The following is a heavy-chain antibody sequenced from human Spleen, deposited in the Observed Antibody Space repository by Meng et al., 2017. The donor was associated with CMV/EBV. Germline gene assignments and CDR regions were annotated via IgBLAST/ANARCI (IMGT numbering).Heavy chain of an antibody. CDR2: IRFEGDFK. CDR3: AKDKRLEWLLPFDY. J-gene: IGHJ4*02. V-gene: IGHV3-30*02. CDR1: GFTFTGYW. D-gene: IGHD3-3*01. Sequence: GESLKISCAASGFTFTGYWMHWVRQAPGKGLEWVAFIRFEGDFKYYADSVKGRFTVSRDNSKNTLYLQMNSLRTEDTAVYYCAKDKRLEWLLPFDYWGQGTLVTVSS.